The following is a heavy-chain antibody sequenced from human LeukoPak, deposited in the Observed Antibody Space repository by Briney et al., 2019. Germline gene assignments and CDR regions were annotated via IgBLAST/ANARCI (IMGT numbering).Heavy chain of an antibody. CDR3: ARDFLPGIAAAGTREVDY. J-gene: IGHJ4*02. V-gene: IGHV3-21*01. CDR1: GFTFSSYS. D-gene: IGHD6-13*01. CDR2: ISSSSSYI. Sequence: GGSLRLSCAASGFTFSSYSMNWVRQAPGKGLEWVSSISSSSSYIYHADSVKGRFTISRDNAKNSLYLQMNSLRAEDTAVYYCARDFLPGIAAAGTREVDYWGQGTLVTVSS.